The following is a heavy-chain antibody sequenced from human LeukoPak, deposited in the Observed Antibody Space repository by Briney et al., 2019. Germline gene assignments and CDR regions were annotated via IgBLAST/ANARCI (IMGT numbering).Heavy chain of an antibody. CDR2: IYYSGST. D-gene: IGHD7-27*01. V-gene: IGHV4-39*01. CDR3: ARRSPPLGYYYYGMDV. Sequence: SETLSLTCTVSGGSISSSSYYWGWIRQPPGKGLEWIGSIYYSGSTYYNPSLKSRVTISVDTSKNQFSLKLSSVTAADTAVYYCARRSPPLGYYYYGMDVWGQGTTVTVSS. CDR1: GGSISSSSYY. J-gene: IGHJ6*02.